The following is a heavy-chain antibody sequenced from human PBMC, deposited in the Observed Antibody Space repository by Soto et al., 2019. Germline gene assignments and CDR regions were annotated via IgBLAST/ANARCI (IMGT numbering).Heavy chain of an antibody. Sequence: SVKVSCKASGGTFSSYAISWVRQAPGQGLEWMGGIIPIFGTANYAQKFQGRVTITADESTSTAYMELSSLRSEDAAVYYCATSPRGTYYDFWSGYFDLWGQGTRVTVSS. J-gene: IGHJ4*02. CDR1: GGTFSSYA. CDR3: ATSPRGTYYDFWSGYFDL. V-gene: IGHV1-69*13. D-gene: IGHD3-3*01. CDR2: IIPIFGTA.